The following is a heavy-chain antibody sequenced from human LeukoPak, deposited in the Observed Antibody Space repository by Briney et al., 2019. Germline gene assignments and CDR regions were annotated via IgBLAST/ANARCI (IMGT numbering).Heavy chain of an antibody. J-gene: IGHJ4*02. CDR3: ARGVLLTPGIAAPRPDY. CDR1: GGSFSGYY. V-gene: IGHV4-34*01. D-gene: IGHD6-13*01. CDR2: INHSGST. Sequence: TSETLSLTCAVYGGSFSGYYWSWIRQPPGKGLEWIGEINHSGSTNYNPSLKSRVTISVDTSKNQFSLKLSSVTAADTAVYYCARGVLLTPGIAAPRPDYWSQGTLVTVSS.